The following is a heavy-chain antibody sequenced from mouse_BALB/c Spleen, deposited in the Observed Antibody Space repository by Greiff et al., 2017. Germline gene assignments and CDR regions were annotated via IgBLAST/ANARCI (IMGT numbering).Heavy chain of an antibody. V-gene: IGHV2-3*01. Sequence: VQLVESGPGLVVPSQSLSITCTVSGFSLTSYGVSWVRQPPGKGLEWLGVIWGDGSTNYHSALISRLSISKDNSKSQVFLKLNSLQTDDTATYYCAKGLRQGYWYFDVWGAGTTVTVSS. CDR3: AKGLRQGYWYFDV. D-gene: IGHD2-4*01. J-gene: IGHJ1*01. CDR2: IWGDGST. CDR1: GFSLTSYG.